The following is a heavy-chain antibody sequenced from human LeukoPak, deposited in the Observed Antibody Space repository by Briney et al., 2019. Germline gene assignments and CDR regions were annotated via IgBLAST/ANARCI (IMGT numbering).Heavy chain of an antibody. J-gene: IGHJ6*02. D-gene: IGHD3-3*01. Sequence: SETLPLTCAVYGGSFSGYYWSWIRQPPGKGLEWIGEINHSGSTNYNPSLKSRVTISVDTSKNQFSLKLSSVTAADTAVYYCARLAKVFGVVITYYYYGMDVWGQGTTVTVSS. V-gene: IGHV4-34*01. CDR2: INHSGST. CDR1: GGSFSGYY. CDR3: ARLAKVFGVVITYYYYGMDV.